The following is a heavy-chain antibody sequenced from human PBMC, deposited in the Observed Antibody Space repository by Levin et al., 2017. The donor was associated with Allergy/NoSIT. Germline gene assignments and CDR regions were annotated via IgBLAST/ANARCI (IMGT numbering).Heavy chain of an antibody. D-gene: IGHD6-13*01. CDR2: IIPMFGKA. Sequence: KISCKAFGGTLSNHAISWVRQAPGQGLEWMGGIIPMFGKATYAQQFQGRVTITADKSTSTAYMQLSGLRSEDTAVYFCASDGERNGSWPYDAFEFWGQGTVVAVSS. V-gene: IGHV1-69*06. CDR1: GGTLSNHA. J-gene: IGHJ3*01. CDR3: ASDGERNGSWPYDAFEF.